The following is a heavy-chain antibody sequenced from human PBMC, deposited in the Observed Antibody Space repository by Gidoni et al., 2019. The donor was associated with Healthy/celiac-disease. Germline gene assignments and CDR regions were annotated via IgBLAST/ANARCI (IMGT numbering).Heavy chain of an antibody. J-gene: IGHJ6*02. CDR2: IDPSDSYT. D-gene: IGHD6-13*01. CDR1: GYSFTSYW. Sequence: EVQLVQSGAEVKKPGESLRISCTGSGYSFTSYWISWVRQMPGKGLEWMGRIDPSDSYTNYSPSFQGHVTISADKSISTAYLQWSSLKASDTAMYYCARLEVRQLAFDLYYYYYGMDVWGQGTTVTVSS. CDR3: ARLEVRQLAFDLYYYYYGMDV. V-gene: IGHV5-10-1*03.